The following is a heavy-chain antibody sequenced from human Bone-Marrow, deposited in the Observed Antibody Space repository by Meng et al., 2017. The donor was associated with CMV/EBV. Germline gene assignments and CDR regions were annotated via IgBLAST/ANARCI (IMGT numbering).Heavy chain of an antibody. D-gene: IGHD6-13*01. J-gene: IGHJ5*02. CDR3: ARRRIAAAGQRMRRWFDP. CDR1: SFSGYY. Sequence: SFSGYYWGWIRQPAGKGLEWIEGIKHSGGTNYNPSMKSRVTISVDTSKNQFSLKLSSVTAADMAVYYCARRRIAAAGQRMRRWFDPWGQGTLVTVSS. V-gene: IGHV4-34*01. CDR2: IKHSGGT.